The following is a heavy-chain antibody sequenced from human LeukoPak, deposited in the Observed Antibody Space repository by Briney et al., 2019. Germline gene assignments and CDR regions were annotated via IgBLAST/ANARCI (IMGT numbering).Heavy chain of an antibody. J-gene: IGHJ4*02. CDR2: IYHSGST. Sequence: SETLSLTCTVSGYSISSGYYWGWIRQPPGKGLEWIGSIYHSGSTYYNPSLKSRVTISVDTPKNQFSLKLSSVTAADTAVYYCARSHYYDSSGYFDYWGQGTLVTVSS. CDR3: ARSHYYDSSGYFDY. CDR1: GYSISSGYY. D-gene: IGHD3-22*01. V-gene: IGHV4-38-2*02.